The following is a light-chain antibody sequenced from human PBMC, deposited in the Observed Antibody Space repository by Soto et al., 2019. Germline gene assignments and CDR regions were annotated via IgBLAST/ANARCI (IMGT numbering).Light chain of an antibody. CDR1: QSVGGY. CDR3: LQRASWPHT. V-gene: IGKV3-11*01. J-gene: IGKJ3*01. CDR2: DAT. Sequence: VLTQSPANLSLSPGESAALSCRASQSVGGYLAWLQQVPGQAPRLLIYDATNRANGIPAKFRASGSGTDFTLTISSLEPEDFALYFCLQRASWPHTFGPGTKVEIK.